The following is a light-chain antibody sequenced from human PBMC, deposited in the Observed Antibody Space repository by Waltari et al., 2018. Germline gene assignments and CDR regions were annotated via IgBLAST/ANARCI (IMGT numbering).Light chain of an antibody. Sequence: VLPQTQPSLSVTPGQPPSISCKPGDSLLHTDGKTYLYWYLQKSGQSPQLLIYEVSSRFSGVPDRISGSGSGTDFPLKISRVEAEDVGVYYCMQSIELPTFGQGTRLEIK. J-gene: IGKJ5*01. CDR2: EVS. CDR1: DSLLHTDGKTY. CDR3: MQSIELPT. V-gene: IGKV2D-29*02.